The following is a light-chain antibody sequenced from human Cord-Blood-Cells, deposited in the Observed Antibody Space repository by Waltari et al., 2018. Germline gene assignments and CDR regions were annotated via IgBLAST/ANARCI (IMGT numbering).Light chain of an antibody. J-gene: IGKJ4*01. Sequence: EIVLTQSPATLSSSPAERATLSGRASQSVSSYLAWYQQKPGQAPRLLIYDASNRATGIPARFSGSGSGTDFTLTISSLEPEDFAVYYCQQRSNWPLTFGGGTKVEIK. CDR1: QSVSSY. V-gene: IGKV3-11*01. CDR2: DAS. CDR3: QQRSNWPLT.